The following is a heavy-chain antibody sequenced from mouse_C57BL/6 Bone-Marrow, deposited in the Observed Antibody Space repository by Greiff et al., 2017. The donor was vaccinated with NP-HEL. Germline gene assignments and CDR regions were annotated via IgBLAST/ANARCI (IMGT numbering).Heavy chain of an antibody. Sequence: VQLQQSGAELVRPGASVKLSCTASGFNIKDDYMHWVKQRPEQGLEWIGWIDPENGDTEYASKFQGKATITADTSSNTAYLQLSSLTSEDTAVYYCTTWYYGNYAMDYWGQGTSVTVSS. CDR3: TTWYYGNYAMDY. CDR1: GFNIKDDY. D-gene: IGHD1-1*01. J-gene: IGHJ4*01. CDR2: IDPENGDT. V-gene: IGHV14-4*01.